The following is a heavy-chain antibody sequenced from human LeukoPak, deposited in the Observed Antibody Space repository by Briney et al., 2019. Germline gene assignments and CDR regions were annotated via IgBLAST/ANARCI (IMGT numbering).Heavy chain of an antibody. CDR3: ARGGRGSTVTMRQNWFDP. CDR1: GGSFSGYY. Sequence: PSETLSLTCAVYGGSFSGYYWSWIRQPPGKGLEWIGEINHSGSTNYNPSLKSRVTISVDTSKNQSSLKLSSVTAADTAVYYCARGGRGSTVTMRQNWFDPWGQGTLVTVSS. CDR2: INHSGST. J-gene: IGHJ5*02. D-gene: IGHD4-11*01. V-gene: IGHV4-34*01.